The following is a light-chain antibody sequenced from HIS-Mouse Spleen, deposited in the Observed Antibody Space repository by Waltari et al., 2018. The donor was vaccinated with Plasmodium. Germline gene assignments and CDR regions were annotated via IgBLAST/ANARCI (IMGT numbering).Light chain of an antibody. CDR1: KLGDKY. CDR3: QAWDSSTAWV. J-gene: IGLJ2*01. V-gene: IGLV3-1*01. CDR2: HDS. Sequence: SYELTQPPSVSVSPGQTASITCSGDKLGDKYACWYQQKPGQSPVLGIYHDSKRPAGIHERFSGSNSGNTATLTISGTQAMDEADYYCQAWDSSTAWVFGGGTKLTVL.